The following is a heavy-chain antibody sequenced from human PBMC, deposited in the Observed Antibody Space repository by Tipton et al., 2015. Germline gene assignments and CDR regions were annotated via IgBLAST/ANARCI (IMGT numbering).Heavy chain of an antibody. J-gene: IGHJ4*02. CDR3: ARQRDDYFDL. CDR2: IYPADSDT. D-gene: IGHD2-21*02. V-gene: IGHV5-51*01. CDR1: GYNFTDYW. Sequence: VQLVQSGAEVKKPGESLKISCKGSGYNFTDYWIGWVRQMPGKGLEWMGIIYPADSDTRYSPSFQGQVTISADKSISTAYPQWSSLRASDSAMFYCARQRDDYFDLWGQGTLVTVSA.